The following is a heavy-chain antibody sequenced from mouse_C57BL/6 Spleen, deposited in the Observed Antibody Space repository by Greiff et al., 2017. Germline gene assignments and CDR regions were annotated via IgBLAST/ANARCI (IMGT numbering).Heavy chain of an antibody. J-gene: IGHJ2*01. CDR1: GYTFTSYW. CDR3: ARGPDLDY. V-gene: IGHV1-69*01. CDR2: IDPSDSYT. Sequence: QVQLQQSGAELVMPGASVKLSCKASGYTFTSYWMPWVKQRPGQGLEWIGEIDPSDSYTNYNQKFKGKSTLTVDKSSSTAYMQLSSLTSEDSAVYYCARGPDLDYWGQGTTLTVSS.